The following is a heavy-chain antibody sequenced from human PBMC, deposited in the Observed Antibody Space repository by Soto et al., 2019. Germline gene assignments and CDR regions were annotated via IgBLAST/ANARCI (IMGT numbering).Heavy chain of an antibody. Sequence: EVQLVESGGGLVKPGGSLRLSCAASGFTFNTYDMNWVRQAPGKGLEWVSSITTSSAYIYYADSLKGRITISRDSAKNSLFLQMDSRRAEDTAVYYCVRSGTARLLRHSWFDTWGQGPRVTVSS. CDR2: ITTSSAYI. D-gene: IGHD2-21*01. CDR3: VRSGTARLLRHSWFDT. J-gene: IGHJ5*02. CDR1: GFTFNTYD. V-gene: IGHV3-21*01.